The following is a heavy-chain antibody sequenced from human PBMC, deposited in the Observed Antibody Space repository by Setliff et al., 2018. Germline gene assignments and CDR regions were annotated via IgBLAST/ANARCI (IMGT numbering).Heavy chain of an antibody. CDR2: IYYSGST. V-gene: IGHV4-59*08. D-gene: IGHD3-22*01. Sequence: PSETLSLTCTVSGGSISSYYWSWIRQPPGKGLEWIGYIYYSGSTNYNPSLKSRVTISVDTSKNQFSLRLTSVTAADTAIYYCARNPASGAYYSSRPFHFDYWGQGALVTVSS. J-gene: IGHJ4*02. CDR3: ARNPASGAYYSSRPFHFDY. CDR1: GGSISSYY.